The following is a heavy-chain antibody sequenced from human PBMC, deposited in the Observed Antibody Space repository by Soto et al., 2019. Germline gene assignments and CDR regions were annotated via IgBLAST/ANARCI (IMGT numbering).Heavy chain of an antibody. Sequence: SVKVSCKASGGTFSSYAISWVRQAPGQGLEWMGGIIPIFGTANYAQKFQGRVTITADESTSTAYMELSSLRSEDTAVYYCASPYDSSGYQPPYFDYWGQGTRVTAPQ. CDR1: GGTFSSYA. CDR3: ASPYDSSGYQPPYFDY. V-gene: IGHV1-69*13. CDR2: IIPIFGTA. J-gene: IGHJ4*02. D-gene: IGHD3-22*01.